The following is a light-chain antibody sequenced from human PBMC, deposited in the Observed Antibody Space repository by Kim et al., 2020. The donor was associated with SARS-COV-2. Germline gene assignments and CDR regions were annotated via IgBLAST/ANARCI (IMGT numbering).Light chain of an antibody. V-gene: IGKV1-5*01. CDR1: QSISSC. CDR3: QQYDTAPNT. J-gene: IGKJ2*01. Sequence: SASVGDRVTMTCKTSQSISSCLVWYQQRPGKAPNLLICDAYSLESGVPSRFSGRGSRTEFTHTLSSLQPDDFATHYCQQYDTAPNTFGKGNKLEL. CDR2: DAY.